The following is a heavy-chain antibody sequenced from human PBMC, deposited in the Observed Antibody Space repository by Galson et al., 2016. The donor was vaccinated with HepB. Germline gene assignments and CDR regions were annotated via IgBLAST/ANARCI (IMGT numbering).Heavy chain of an antibody. V-gene: IGHV3-49*04. CDR3: SGSDLAGVAGTNWHFDL. Sequence: SLRLSCASSGITFGDYGMGWVSQAPGKGLEWLGFIRSRAHGGTTEYAASVKSKFIITRDDSRSIAYLQMNSLRSEDTAVYYCSGSDLAGVAGTNWHFDLWGRGTLVTVSS. D-gene: IGHD6-19*01. J-gene: IGHJ2*01. CDR2: IRSRAHGGTT. CDR1: GITFGDYG.